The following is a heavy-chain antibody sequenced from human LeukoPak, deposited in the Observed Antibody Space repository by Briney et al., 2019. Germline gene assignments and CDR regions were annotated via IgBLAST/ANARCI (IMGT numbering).Heavy chain of an antibody. CDR3: AKDSYYYDSSGYD. Sequence: GGSLRLSCAASGFTFSSYAMSWVRQAPGKGLEWVSAISGSGGSTYYADSVKGRFTISGDNSKNTLYLQMNSLRAEDTAVYYCAKDSYYYDSSGYDWGQGTLVTVSS. CDR1: GFTFSSYA. CDR2: ISGSGGST. V-gene: IGHV3-23*01. D-gene: IGHD3-22*01. J-gene: IGHJ4*02.